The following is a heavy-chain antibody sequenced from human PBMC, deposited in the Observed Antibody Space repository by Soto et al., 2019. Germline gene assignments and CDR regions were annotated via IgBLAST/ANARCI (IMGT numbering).Heavy chain of an antibody. J-gene: IGHJ4*02. Sequence: SLTCAVSGYSISSGYYWGWIRQPPGKGLEWIGSIYHSGSTYYNPSLKSRVTISVDTSKNQFSLKLSSVTAADTAVYYCASVKTVLMVYGIDYWGQGTLVTVSS. CDR2: IYHSGST. V-gene: IGHV4-38-2*01. D-gene: IGHD2-8*01. CDR1: GYSISSGYY. CDR3: ASVKTVLMVYGIDY.